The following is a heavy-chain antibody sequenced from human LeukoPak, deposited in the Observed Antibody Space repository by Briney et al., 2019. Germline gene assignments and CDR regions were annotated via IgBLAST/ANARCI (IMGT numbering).Heavy chain of an antibody. Sequence: PGGSLRLSCAASGFTFSSYAMSWVRQAPGKGLEWVSVISGSGGSTYYADSVKGRFTISRDNSKNTLYLQMNSLRAEDTALHYCAKESVWGSYRSFDYWGQGTLVTVSS. CDR2: ISGSGGST. CDR1: GFTFSSYA. V-gene: IGHV3-23*01. D-gene: IGHD3-16*02. J-gene: IGHJ4*02. CDR3: AKESVWGSYRSFDY.